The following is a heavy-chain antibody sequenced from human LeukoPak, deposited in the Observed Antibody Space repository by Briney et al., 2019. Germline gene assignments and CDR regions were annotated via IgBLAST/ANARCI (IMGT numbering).Heavy chain of an antibody. D-gene: IGHD5-18*01. J-gene: IGHJ4*02. CDR2: ISAYNGNT. CDR1: GYTFASYG. Sequence: GASVKVSCKASGYTFASYGISWVRQAPGQGLEWMGWISAYNGNTNYAQKLQGRVTMTTDTSTSTAYMELRSLRSDDTAAYYCARVNSYGNYFDYWGQGTLVTVSS. V-gene: IGHV1-18*01. CDR3: ARVNSYGNYFDY.